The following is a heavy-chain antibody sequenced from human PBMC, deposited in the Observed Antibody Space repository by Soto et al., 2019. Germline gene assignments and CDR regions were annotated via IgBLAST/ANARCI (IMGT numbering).Heavy chain of an antibody. CDR2: IYYSGST. CDR1: GGSISSGGYY. CDR3: AREGEQLVTHWFDP. D-gene: IGHD6-6*01. Sequence: SETLSLTCTVSGGSISSGGYYWSWIRQHPGKGLEWIGYIYYSGSTYYNPSLKSRVTISVDTSKNQFSLKLSSVTAADTAVYYCAREGEQLVTHWFDPWGQGTLVTVSS. V-gene: IGHV4-31*03. J-gene: IGHJ5*02.